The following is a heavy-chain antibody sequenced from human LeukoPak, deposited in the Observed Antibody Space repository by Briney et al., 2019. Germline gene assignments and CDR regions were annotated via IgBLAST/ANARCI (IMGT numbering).Heavy chain of an antibody. CDR2: ISAYNGNT. J-gene: IGHJ4*02. CDR3: ASLFSGYCSSTSCPSDY. D-gene: IGHD2-2*01. Sequence: ASVKASCKASGYTFTSYGISWVRQAPGQGLEWMGWISAYNGNTNYAQKLQGRVTMTTDTSTSTAYMELRSLRSDDTAVYYCASLFSGYCSSTSCPSDYWGQGTLVTVSS. CDR1: GYTFTSYG. V-gene: IGHV1-18*01.